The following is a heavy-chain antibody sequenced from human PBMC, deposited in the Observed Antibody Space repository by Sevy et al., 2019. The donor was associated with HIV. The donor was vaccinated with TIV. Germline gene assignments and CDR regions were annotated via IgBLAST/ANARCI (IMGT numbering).Heavy chain of an antibody. V-gene: IGHV3-23*01. Sequence: GGSLRLSCAASGFPFSSYDMSWVRQAPGKGLEWVSVISGSGVSTYYADSVKGRFTISRDNSKNTLYLQLNSLRAEDTAVYYCAKSMGGFDAFDIWGQGTMVTVSS. CDR2: ISGSGVST. J-gene: IGHJ3*02. CDR1: GFPFSSYD. D-gene: IGHD6-25*01. CDR3: AKSMGGFDAFDI.